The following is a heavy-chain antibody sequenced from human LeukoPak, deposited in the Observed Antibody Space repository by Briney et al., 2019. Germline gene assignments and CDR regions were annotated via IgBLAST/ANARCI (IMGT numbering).Heavy chain of an antibody. J-gene: IGHJ4*02. CDR2: MYYTGSI. CDR1: DGSISDYY. CDR3: ATQSPGVATDN. V-gene: IGHV4-59*01. D-gene: IGHD3-3*01. Sequence: SETLSLTCTVSDGSISDYYWSWIRQPPGKGLEWIAYMYYTGSIDYNPSLRSRVTISIDTSKNQFSLKLRSVTAADTAVYYCATQSPGVATDNWGQATLVTVSS.